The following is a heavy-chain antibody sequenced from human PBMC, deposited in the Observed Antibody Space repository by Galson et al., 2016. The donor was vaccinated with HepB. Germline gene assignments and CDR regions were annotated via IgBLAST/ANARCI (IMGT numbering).Heavy chain of an antibody. V-gene: IGHV3-7*05. CDR2: IKQDGSEK. CDR1: GFTFSTYY. Sequence: SLRLSCATSGFTFSTYYMTWVRQPPGKGLEWVAGIKQDGSEKYYVDSVKGRFTISRDNAKNSLYVQMDSLRAEDTAVYFCANYLGYGSGRPGYFHSWGQGTLVTVSP. CDR3: ANYLGYGSGRPGYFHS. D-gene: IGHD3-10*01. J-gene: IGHJ4*02.